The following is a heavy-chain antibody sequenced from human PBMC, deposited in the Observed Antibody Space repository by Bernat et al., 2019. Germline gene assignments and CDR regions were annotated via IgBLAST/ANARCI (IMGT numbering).Heavy chain of an antibody. CDR2: IKQDGSEK. J-gene: IGHJ3*02. CDR1: GFTFSSYW. CDR3: ARGYYDSSGYCYAFDI. D-gene: IGHD3-22*01. V-gene: IGHV3-7*03. Sequence: EVQLVESGGGLVQPGGSLRLSCAASGFTFSSYWMSWVRHAPGKGLEWVANIKQDGSEKYFVDSVKGRFTISRDNAKNSLYLQMNSLRAEDTAVYYCARGYYDSSGYCYAFDIWGQGTMVTVSS.